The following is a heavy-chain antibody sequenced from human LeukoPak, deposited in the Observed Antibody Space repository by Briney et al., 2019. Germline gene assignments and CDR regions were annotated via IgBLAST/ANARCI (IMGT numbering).Heavy chain of an antibody. Sequence: GGSLRLSCAASGFTLSTYAMSWVRQTPGKGLEWVAATSSSDAGTYHADSVRGRFTISRDNAKNSLYLQMNSLRAEDTAVYYCARESSGYYPNNWFDPWGQGTLVTVSS. V-gene: IGHV3-23*01. CDR2: TSSSDAGT. CDR3: ARESSGYYPNNWFDP. D-gene: IGHD5-12*01. J-gene: IGHJ5*02. CDR1: GFTLSTYA.